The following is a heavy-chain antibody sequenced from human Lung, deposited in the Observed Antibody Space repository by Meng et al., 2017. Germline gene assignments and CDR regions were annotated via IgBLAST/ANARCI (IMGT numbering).Heavy chain of an antibody. D-gene: IGHD6-19*01. V-gene: IGHV6-1*01. J-gene: IGHJ4*02. Sequence: QLHLHQSGPGLVKPSQTLSLTCAISGDSVSSNSAAWNWNRQSPSRGLEWLGRTYYRSKWYNGYAVSVRSRITINPDTSKNQFSLQLNSVTPEDTAVYYCARSQQWLDSWGQGTLVTVSS. CDR2: TYYRSKWYN. CDR3: ARSQQWLDS. CDR1: GDSVSSNSAA.